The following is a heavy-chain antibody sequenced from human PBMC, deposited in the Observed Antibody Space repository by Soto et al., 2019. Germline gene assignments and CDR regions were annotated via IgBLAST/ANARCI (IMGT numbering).Heavy chain of an antibody. V-gene: IGHV1-69*13. CDR2: IIPIFGTA. CDR3: ARDLSRAAAGTGYFDY. D-gene: IGHD6-13*01. CDR1: GGTFSSYA. Sequence: SVKVSCKASGGTFSSYAISWVRQAPGQGLEWMGGIIPIFGTANYAQKFQGRVTITADESTSTAYMELSSLRSEDTAVYYCARDLSRAAAGTGYFDYWGQGTLVTVSS. J-gene: IGHJ4*02.